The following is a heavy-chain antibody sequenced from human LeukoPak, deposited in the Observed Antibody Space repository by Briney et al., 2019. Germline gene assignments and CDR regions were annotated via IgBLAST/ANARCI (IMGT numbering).Heavy chain of an antibody. Sequence: GGSLRLSCAASGFTFSSYAMSWVRQAPGKGLEWVSLISGDGTTTYYADSVKGRFTIHRDNSKNSLYLQMNSLRTEDTALYYCAKDNEYYDSSGYYIRGNWFDPWGQGTLVTVSS. CDR3: AKDNEYYDSSGYYIRGNWFDP. J-gene: IGHJ5*02. V-gene: IGHV3-43*02. D-gene: IGHD3-22*01. CDR2: ISGDGTTT. CDR1: GFTFSSYA.